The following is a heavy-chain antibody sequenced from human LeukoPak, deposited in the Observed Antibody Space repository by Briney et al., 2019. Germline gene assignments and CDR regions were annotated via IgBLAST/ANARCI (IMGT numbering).Heavy chain of an antibody. Sequence: GGSLRLSCAASGFTFSNYAMSWVRQAPGKGLEWVSSISSGGHSTYYAGSVKGRFTISRDNSKNTPYLQMNSLRAEDTAVYYCAKGAGQWLVPSEYFQYWGQGTLVTVSS. D-gene: IGHD6-19*01. J-gene: IGHJ1*01. CDR2: ISSGGHST. V-gene: IGHV3-23*01. CDR1: GFTFSNYA. CDR3: AKGAGQWLVPSEYFQY.